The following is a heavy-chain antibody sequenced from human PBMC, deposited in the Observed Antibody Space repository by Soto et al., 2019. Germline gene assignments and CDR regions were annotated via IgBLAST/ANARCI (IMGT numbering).Heavy chain of an antibody. V-gene: IGHV4-34*01. CDR1: GGSFSGYY. CDR3: ARRGYDYVWGSYRPYYFDY. D-gene: IGHD3-16*02. Sequence: PSETLSLTCAVYGGSFSGYYWSWIRQPPGKGLEWIGEINHSGSTNYNPSPKSRVTISVDTSKNQFSLKLSSVTAADTAVYYCARRGYDYVWGSYRPYYFDYWGQGTLVTVSS. CDR2: INHSGST. J-gene: IGHJ4*02.